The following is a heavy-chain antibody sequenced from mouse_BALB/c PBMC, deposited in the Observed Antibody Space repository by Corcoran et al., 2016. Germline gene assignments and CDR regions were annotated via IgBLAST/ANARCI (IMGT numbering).Heavy chain of an antibody. CDR1: GDTFTNYG. J-gene: IGHJ4*01. CDR2: INTYTGEP. V-gene: IGHV9-1*02. CDR3: ARSEITTVYYAMDY. Sequence: QIQLVQSGPELKKPGETVKISCKASGDTFTNYGMNWVKQAPGKGLKWMGWINTYTGEPTYADDFKGRFAFSLETSASTAYLQINNLKNEDMATYFCARSEITTVYYAMDYWGQGTSVTVSS. D-gene: IGHD1-1*01.